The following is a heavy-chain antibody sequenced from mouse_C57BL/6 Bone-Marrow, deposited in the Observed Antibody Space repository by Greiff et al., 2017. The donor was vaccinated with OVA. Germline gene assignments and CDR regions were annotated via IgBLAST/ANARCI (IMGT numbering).Heavy chain of an antibody. V-gene: IGHV1-81*01. Sequence: QVHVKQSGAELARPGASVKLSCKASGYTFTSYGISWVKQRTGQGLEWIGEIYPRSGNTYYNEKFKGKATLTADKSSSTAYMELRSLTSEDSAVYFCARKIYYSNSLDYWGQGTTLTVSS. CDR1: GYTFTSYG. J-gene: IGHJ2*01. D-gene: IGHD2-5*01. CDR2: IYPRSGNT. CDR3: ARKIYYSNSLDY.